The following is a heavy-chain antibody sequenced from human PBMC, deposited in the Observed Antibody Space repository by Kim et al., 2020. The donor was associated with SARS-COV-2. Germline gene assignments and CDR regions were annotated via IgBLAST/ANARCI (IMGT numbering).Heavy chain of an antibody. CDR2: ISGSGGNT. V-gene: IGHV3-23*01. J-gene: IGHJ4*02. CDR3: GKQIVPDY. D-gene: IGHD1-26*01. CDR1: GFTFNSYA. Sequence: GGSLRLSCAVSGFTFNSYAMIWVRQAPGKGLEWVSTISGSGGNTYYADSVQGRFTISRDNSKNMLYLQMNSLRAEDTAVYYCGKQIVPDYWGQGTLVTVSS.